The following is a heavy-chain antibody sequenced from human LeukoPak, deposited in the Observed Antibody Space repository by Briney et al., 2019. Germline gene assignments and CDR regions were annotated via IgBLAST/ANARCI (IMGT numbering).Heavy chain of an antibody. CDR3: ARDTRCSGGSCYPNWFDP. D-gene: IGHD2-15*01. CDR2: IYYSGST. J-gene: IGHJ5*02. V-gene: IGHV4-39*07. CDR1: GGSISSSSYY. Sequence: SETLSLTCTVSGGSISSSSYYWGWIRQPPGKGLERLESIYYSGSTYYNPSLNSRVTISVATSKNQFSLKLSSVTAADTAVYYCARDTRCSGGSCYPNWFDPWGQGTLVTVSS.